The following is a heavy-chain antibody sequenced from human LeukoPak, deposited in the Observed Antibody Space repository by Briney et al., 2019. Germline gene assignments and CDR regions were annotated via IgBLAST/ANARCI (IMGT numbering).Heavy chain of an antibody. Sequence: ASVKVSCKASGYTFTDYYMHWVRQAPGQGLEWMGRIKPNSGGTNYAQKLQGRVTMTTDTSTSTAYMELRSLRSDDTAVYYCARSTLWELRLDPWGQGTLVTVSS. CDR3: ARSTLWELRLDP. CDR2: IKPNSGGT. J-gene: IGHJ5*02. V-gene: IGHV1-2*06. D-gene: IGHD1-26*01. CDR1: GYTFTDYY.